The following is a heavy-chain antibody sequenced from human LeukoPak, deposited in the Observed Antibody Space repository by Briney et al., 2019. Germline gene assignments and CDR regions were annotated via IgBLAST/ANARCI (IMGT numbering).Heavy chain of an antibody. Sequence: GGSLRLSCAASGFTFSSYEMNWVRQAQGKGLEWVSYISSSGSTIYYADSVKGRFTISRDNAKNSLYLQMNSLRAEDTAVYYCARPSFTQGSYFDYWGQGTLVTVSS. V-gene: IGHV3-48*03. D-gene: IGHD2-15*01. CDR3: ARPSFTQGSYFDY. CDR1: GFTFSSYE. CDR2: ISSSGSTI. J-gene: IGHJ4*02.